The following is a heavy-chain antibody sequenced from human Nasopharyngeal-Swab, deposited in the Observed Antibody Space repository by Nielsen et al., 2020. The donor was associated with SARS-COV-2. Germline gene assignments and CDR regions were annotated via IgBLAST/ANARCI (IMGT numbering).Heavy chain of an antibody. V-gene: IGHV3-23*01. J-gene: IGHJ5*02. CDR2: ISGSGGST. CDR1: GFTFSSYA. CDR3: AKNPTSGERITIFGVVILTDNWFDP. Sequence: GESLKISCAASGFTFSSYAMSWVRQAPGKGLEWVSDISGSGGSTYYADSVKGRFTISRDNSKNTLYLQMNSLRAEDTAVYYCAKNPTSGERITIFGVVILTDNWFDPWGQGTLVTVSS. D-gene: IGHD3-3*01.